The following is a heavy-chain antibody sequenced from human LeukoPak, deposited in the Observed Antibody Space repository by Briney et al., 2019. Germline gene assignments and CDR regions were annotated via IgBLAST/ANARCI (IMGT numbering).Heavy chain of an antibody. CDR2: IYYSGST. Sequence: PSETLSLTCTVAGDSINSGAYYRGWIRQPPGKGLEWIGSIYYSGSTQYNPSLKSRVTVSLDTSTTQFSLNLTSVTAADTAIYFCAREDYGSGHFDYWGQGTLVTVSS. CDR3: AREDYGSGHFDY. V-gene: IGHV4-39*07. D-gene: IGHD3-10*01. J-gene: IGHJ4*02. CDR1: GDSINSGAYY.